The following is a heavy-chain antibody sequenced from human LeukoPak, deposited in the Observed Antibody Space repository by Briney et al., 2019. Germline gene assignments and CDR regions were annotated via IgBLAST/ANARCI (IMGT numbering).Heavy chain of an antibody. V-gene: IGHV1-2*02. J-gene: IGHJ2*01. D-gene: IGHD4-17*01. CDR2: IDPNSGGT. Sequence: AASVKVSCKYPGNSFTHYYLHWVRQAPGQGLEWVGWIDPNSGGTAYAQKFQGRVTMTRDTSISTVYMELSSLRSDDTAIYYCARPTVTAGWYFDLWGRGTLVTVSS. CDR1: GNSFTHYY. CDR3: ARPTVTAGWYFDL.